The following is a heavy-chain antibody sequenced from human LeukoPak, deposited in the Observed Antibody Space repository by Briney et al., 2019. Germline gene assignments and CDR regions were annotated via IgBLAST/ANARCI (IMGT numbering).Heavy chain of an antibody. J-gene: IGHJ6*02. CDR2: IWYDGSNK. CDR3: ARDLSSGFYYCYYGMDV. D-gene: IGHD6-19*01. V-gene: IGHV3-33*01. CDR1: GFTFSSYG. Sequence: GGSLRLSCAASGFTFSSYGMHWVRQAPGKGLEWVAVIWYDGSNKYYADSVKGRFTISRDNSKNTLYLQMNSLRAEDTAVYYCARDLSSGFYYCYYGMDVWGQGTTVTVSS.